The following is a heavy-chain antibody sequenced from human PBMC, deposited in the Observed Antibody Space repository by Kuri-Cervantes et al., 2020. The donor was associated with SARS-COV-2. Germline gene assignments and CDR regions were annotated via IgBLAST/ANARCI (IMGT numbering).Heavy chain of an antibody. J-gene: IGHJ4*02. CDR1: GGYISSSSYY. Sequence: SETLSLTCTVSGGYISSSSYYWGWIRQPPGKGLEWIGSIYYSGSTYYNPSLKSRVTISVDTSKNQFSLKLSSVTAADTAIYYCARHYAFDRFHKWGQGTQVTVSS. CDR3: ARHYAFDRFHK. CDR2: IYYSGST. V-gene: IGHV4-39*01. D-gene: IGHD3-9*01.